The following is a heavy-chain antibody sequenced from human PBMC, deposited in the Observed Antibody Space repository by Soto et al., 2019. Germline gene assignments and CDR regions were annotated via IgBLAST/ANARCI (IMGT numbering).Heavy chain of an antibody. Sequence: GGSLRLSCTGSGFTFNAYALHWVRHGPVKGLEWVASISSDGKNRNFADSVKGRFTLSRENSKNTIHLDMGSLQPGDTAIYYCVREYCSSDFYIKWFDPWGQGTQVTVSS. CDR3: VREYCSSDFYIKWFDP. V-gene: IGHV3-30*04. CDR2: ISSDGKNR. CDR1: GFTFNAYA. J-gene: IGHJ5*02. D-gene: IGHD2-2*01.